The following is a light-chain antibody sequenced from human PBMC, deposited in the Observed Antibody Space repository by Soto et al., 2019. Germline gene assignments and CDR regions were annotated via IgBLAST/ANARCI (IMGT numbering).Light chain of an antibody. CDR1: QSVSSN. V-gene: IGKV3-15*01. J-gene: IGKJ1*01. CDR3: QQYNNWPSGT. CDR2: GAS. Sequence: EIVMTQSPATLSVSPGERATLSCRASQSVSSNLAWYQQKPGQAPRLLIYGASTRATGIPARVSGSGSGTEFTLTISSLQSEDFAVYYCQQYNNWPSGTFGQGTKVDIK.